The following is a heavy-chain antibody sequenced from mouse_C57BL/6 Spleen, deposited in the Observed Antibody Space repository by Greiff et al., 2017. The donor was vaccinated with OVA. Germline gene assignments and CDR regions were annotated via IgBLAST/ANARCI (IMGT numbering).Heavy chain of an antibody. J-gene: IGHJ2*01. Sequence: EVQRVESGGGLVQPGGSLSLSCAASGFTFTDYYMSCVRQPPGKALEWLGFIRNKANGYTTEYSASVKGRFTISRDNSQSILYLQMNALRAEDSATYYCARRSNWALFDYWGQGTTLTVSS. CDR2: IRNKANGYTT. V-gene: IGHV7-3*01. CDR1: GFTFTDYY. D-gene: IGHD4-1*01. CDR3: ARRSNWALFDY.